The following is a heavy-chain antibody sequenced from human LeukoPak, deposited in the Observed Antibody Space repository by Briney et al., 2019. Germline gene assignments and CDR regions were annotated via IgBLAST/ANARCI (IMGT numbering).Heavy chain of an antibody. CDR3: TTDLLDY. J-gene: IGHJ4*02. V-gene: IGHV3-15*01. CDR1: GFTLFTFNNAW. Sequence: GGSLRLSCTASGFTLFTFNNAWMRWVPGNAGKGLEWIGRIKSKTDGGTTAYTAPVKGRFSISRDDSKNTVYLQVNSLKTEDTAVYYCTTDLLDYWGQGTLVTVSS. CDR2: IKSKTDGGTT.